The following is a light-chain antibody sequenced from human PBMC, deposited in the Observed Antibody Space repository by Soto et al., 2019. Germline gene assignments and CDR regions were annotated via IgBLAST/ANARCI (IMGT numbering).Light chain of an antibody. J-gene: IGLJ1*01. V-gene: IGLV2-8*01. Sequence: QAVLTQPPSASGSPGQSVTISCTGPSSDVGAYDYVSWYQQDPVKVPKLIIYEVSNRPSGVPDRFSGSKSGNTASLTVSGPHAEDDADYYCISYADTADVFGTGSKVTVL. CDR3: ISYADTADV. CDR1: SSDVGAYDY. CDR2: EVS.